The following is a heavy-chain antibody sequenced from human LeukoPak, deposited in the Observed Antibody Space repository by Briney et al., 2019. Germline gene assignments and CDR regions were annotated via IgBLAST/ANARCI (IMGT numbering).Heavy chain of an antibody. J-gene: IGHJ4*02. Sequence: SETLSLTCTVSGGSISSSSYYWGWIRQPSGKGLEWIGSIYYSGSTYYNPSLKSRVTISVDTSKNQFSLKLSSVTAADTAVYYCARRGYSYGYYFDYWGQGTLVTVSS. D-gene: IGHD5-18*01. V-gene: IGHV4-39*01. CDR1: GGSISSSSYY. CDR2: IYYSGST. CDR3: ARRGYSYGYYFDY.